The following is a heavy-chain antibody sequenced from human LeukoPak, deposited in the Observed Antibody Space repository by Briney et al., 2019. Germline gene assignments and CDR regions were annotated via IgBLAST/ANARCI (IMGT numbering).Heavy chain of an antibody. V-gene: IGHV3-74*01. J-gene: IGHJ4*02. D-gene: IGHD5-18*01. CDR1: GFTFSNHW. Sequence: GGSLRLSCAASGFTFSNHWMHWVHQAPGKGLMWVSRINRDGSRTDYADSVKGRFTISRDDAKNMLYLQVNSLRAEDTAVYFCARGGSDTAMAHDYWGQGTLVTVSS. CDR3: ARGGSDTAMAHDY. CDR2: INRDGSRT.